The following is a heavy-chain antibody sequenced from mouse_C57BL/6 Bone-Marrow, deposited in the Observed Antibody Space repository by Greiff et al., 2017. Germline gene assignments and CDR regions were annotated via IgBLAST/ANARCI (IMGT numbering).Heavy chain of an antibody. CDR1: YTFTDYYM. V-gene: IGHV1-83*01. J-gene: IGHJ4*01. Sequence: VQLQQSGPELVKPGASVKMSCKASGYTFTDYYMHWVKQKPGKGLEWIGEIYPGSGNTYYNEKFKGKATLTADTSSSTAYMQLSSLTSEDSAVYFCARGRYGSSYAMDYWGQGTSVTVSS. CDR2: YPGSGNTY. D-gene: IGHD1-1*01. CDR3: RGRYGSSYAMDY.